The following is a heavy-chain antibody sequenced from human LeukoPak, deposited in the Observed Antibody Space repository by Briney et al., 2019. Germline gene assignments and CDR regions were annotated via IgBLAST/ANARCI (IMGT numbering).Heavy chain of an antibody. CDR3: ARQRTVGVTGYYFDY. D-gene: IGHD1-26*01. J-gene: IGHJ4*02. CDR2: ISGSSGST. V-gene: IGHV3-23*01. CDR1: GFTSNNYA. Sequence: GGSLRLSCAASGFTSNNYAMSWVRQAPGKGLEWVSSISGSSGSTYYADSVKGRFTTSRDNSKNTVSLQMNSLRVEDTAVYYCARQRTVGVTGYYFDYWGQGTLVTVSS.